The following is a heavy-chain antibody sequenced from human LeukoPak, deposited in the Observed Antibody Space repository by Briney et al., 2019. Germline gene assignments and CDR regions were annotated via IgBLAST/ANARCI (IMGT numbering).Heavy chain of an antibody. CDR3: ARGPRGWDASDY. V-gene: IGHV3-74*01. Sequence: GGSLRLSCAASGFTFSTYWMHWVRQAPGKGLVWVSRINSDGSSTTYSDSVKGRFTISRDNAKNTLYLQMSSLRAEDTAVYYCARGPRGWDASDYWGQGTLVTVSS. CDR1: GFTFSTYW. D-gene: IGHD6-19*01. J-gene: IGHJ4*02. CDR2: INSDGSST.